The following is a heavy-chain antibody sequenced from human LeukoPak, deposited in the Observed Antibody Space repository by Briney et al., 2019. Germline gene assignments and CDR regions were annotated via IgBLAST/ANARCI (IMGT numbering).Heavy chain of an antibody. CDR2: IIPIFGTA. V-gene: IGHV1-69*05. J-gene: IGHJ4*02. D-gene: IGHD1-26*01. CDR3: ARASGSLGRYFDY. CDR1: GCTFSSYA. Sequence: SVTVSCKASGCTFSSYAISWVRQAPGQGLEWMGGIIPIFGTANYAQKFQGRVTITTDESTSTAYRELSSLRSEDTAVFYCARASGSLGRYFDYWGQGTLVTVSS.